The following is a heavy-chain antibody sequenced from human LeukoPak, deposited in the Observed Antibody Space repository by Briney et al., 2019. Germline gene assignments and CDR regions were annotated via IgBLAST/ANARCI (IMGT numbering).Heavy chain of an antibody. J-gene: IGHJ2*01. V-gene: IGHV4-39*07. CDR3: ARMRSYWYFDL. D-gene: IGHD2-15*01. CDR2: SYYTGNT. CDR1: GDSISSSSYF. Sequence: PSETPSLTCTVSGDSISSSSYFWGWIRQSPGQGLEWIGTSYYTGNTYYNPSLKSRVTISLDTSRNQFSLRLTSVIVADTALYYCARMRSYWYFDLWGRGTLVAVSS.